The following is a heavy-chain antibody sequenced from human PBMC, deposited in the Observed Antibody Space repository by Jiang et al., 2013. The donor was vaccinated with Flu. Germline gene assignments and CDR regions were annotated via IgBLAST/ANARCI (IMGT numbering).Heavy chain of an antibody. Sequence: GAEVKKPGASVKVSCKASGYTFTSYGISWVRQAPGQGLEWMGWISAYNGNTNYAQKLQGRVTMTTDTSTSTAYMELRSLRSDDTAVYYCATDGLELPRAAPHYYYGMDVWGQGTTVTVS. D-gene: IGHD6-6*01. CDR3: ATDGLELPRAAPHYYYGMDV. J-gene: IGHJ6*02. CDR1: GYTFTSYG. V-gene: IGHV1-18*01. CDR2: ISAYNGNT.